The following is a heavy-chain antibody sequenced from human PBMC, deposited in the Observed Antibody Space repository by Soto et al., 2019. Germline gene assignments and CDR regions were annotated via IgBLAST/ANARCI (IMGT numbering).Heavy chain of an antibody. J-gene: IGHJ6*02. CDR2: ISSSSSYI. CDR1: GFTFSSYS. CDR3: ARGGDYDSRGGYYYYGMDV. Sequence: EVQLVESGGGLVKPGGSLRLSCAASGFTFSSYSMNWVRQAPGKGLEWVSSISSSSSYIYYADSVKGRFTISIDNAKDSPYRQMNRLGAEDTAVYYCARGGDYDSRGGYYYYGMDVWGQGTTVTVSS. D-gene: IGHD3-22*01. V-gene: IGHV3-21*01.